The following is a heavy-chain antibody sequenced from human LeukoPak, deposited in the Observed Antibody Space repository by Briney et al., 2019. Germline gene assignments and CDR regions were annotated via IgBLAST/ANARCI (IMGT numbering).Heavy chain of an antibody. CDR2: IKPDGSER. V-gene: IGHV3-7*03. CDR1: GFTFSNYW. CDR3: ARDQNY. Sequence: GGSVRLSCAASGFTFSNYWMTWFRQAPGKGLEWVANIKPDGSERYYVDSVKGRFTISRDNAKNSLYLQMDSLRVDDTAVYYCARDQNYWGQGTLVIVSS. J-gene: IGHJ4*02.